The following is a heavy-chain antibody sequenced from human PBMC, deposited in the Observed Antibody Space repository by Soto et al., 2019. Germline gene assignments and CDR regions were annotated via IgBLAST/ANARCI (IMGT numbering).Heavy chain of an antibody. CDR3: ARVEYKAHGGYFDWLSPLRWDYFDY. J-gene: IGHJ4*02. V-gene: IGHV6-1*01. D-gene: IGHD3-9*01. CDR2: SYYRSKWYN. Sequence: PSQTLSLTCAISGDSVSSNSAAWNWIRQSPSRGLEWLGRSYYRSKWYNDYAVSVKGRITINPDTSKNQFSLQLNSVTPEDTAVYYCARVEYKAHGGYFDWLSPLRWDYFDYWGQGTLVTVSS. CDR1: GDSVSSNSAA.